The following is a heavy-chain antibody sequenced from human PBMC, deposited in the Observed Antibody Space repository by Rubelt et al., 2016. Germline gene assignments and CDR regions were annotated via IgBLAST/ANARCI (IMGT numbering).Heavy chain of an antibody. CDR3: ARGGGYSYSAYYFDY. D-gene: IGHD5-18*01. J-gene: IGHJ4*02. Sequence: EVQLVESGGGLVQPGGSLRLSCAASGFTVSSNYMIWVRQGPGKGLEWVSVIYSGGSTYYADSVKGRFTIPRDNSKNTLYLQMNSLRADDTAVYYCARGGGYSYSAYYFDYWGQGTLVTVSS. CDR2: IYSGGST. V-gene: IGHV3-66*01. CDR1: GFTVSSNY.